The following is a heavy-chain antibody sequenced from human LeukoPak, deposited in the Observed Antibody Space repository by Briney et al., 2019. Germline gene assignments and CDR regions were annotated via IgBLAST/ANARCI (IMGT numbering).Heavy chain of an antibody. V-gene: IGHV3-23*01. D-gene: IGHD2-2*02. CDR3: AKGYLRPPYYYDY. Sequence: GGSLRLSCAASGFTFSSYAMSWVRQAPGKGLEWVSVISRSGGSTYYADSVKGRFTISRDNPTNTLYLQMNSLRAEDTAVYYCAKGYLRPPYYYDYWGQGTLVTVSS. J-gene: IGHJ4*02. CDR2: ISRSGGST. CDR1: GFTFSSYA.